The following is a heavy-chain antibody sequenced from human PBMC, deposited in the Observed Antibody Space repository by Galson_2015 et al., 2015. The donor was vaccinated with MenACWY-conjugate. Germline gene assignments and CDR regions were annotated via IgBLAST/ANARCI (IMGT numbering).Heavy chain of an antibody. CDR3: ARHRAAGGGYYYGMDV. J-gene: IGHJ6*02. CDR2: INPGASDP. V-gene: IGHV5-51*01. Sequence: SGAAVKRPGESLEISCTTSGYRFRNSWIAWVRQMPGKGLEWMGLINPGASDPRYSPSLPGQVTLSVAQSLSTAYLQWSSLKAADTAMYYCARHRAAGGGYYYGMDVWGQGTTVTVSS. CDR1: GYRFRNSW. D-gene: IGHD3-16*01.